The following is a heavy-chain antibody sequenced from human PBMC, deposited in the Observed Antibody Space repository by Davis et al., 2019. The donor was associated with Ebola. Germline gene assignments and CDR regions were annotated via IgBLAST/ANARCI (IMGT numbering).Heavy chain of an antibody. Sequence: ASVKVSCKASGYTFTGYYMHWVRQAPGQGLEWMGRINPNSGGTNYAQKFQGRVTMTRDTSISTAYMEVGSLRSDDTAVYYCARAQFPTTSDYWGQGTLVTVSS. CDR2: INPNSGGT. CDR3: ARAQFPTTSDY. V-gene: IGHV1-2*06. D-gene: IGHD1-1*01. J-gene: IGHJ4*02. CDR1: GYTFTGYY.